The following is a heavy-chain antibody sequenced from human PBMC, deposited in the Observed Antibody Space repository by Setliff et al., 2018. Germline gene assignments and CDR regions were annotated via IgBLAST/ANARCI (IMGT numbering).Heavy chain of an antibody. J-gene: IGHJ3*02. V-gene: IGHV4-4*08. Sequence: SETLSLTCTVPGDSIRNYHWSWFRQPPGSRLEWIGYIYTTGSTSYNPSLKSRVTMSVDTSKNQFSLKMRSVTAADAALYYCARKDGDMWGQGTMVT. CDR2: IYTTGST. CDR1: GDSIRNYH. CDR3: ARKDGDM. D-gene: IGHD2-15*01.